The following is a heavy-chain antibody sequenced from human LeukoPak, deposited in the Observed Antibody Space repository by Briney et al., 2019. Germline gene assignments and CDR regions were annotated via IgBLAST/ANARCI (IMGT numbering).Heavy chain of an antibody. CDR2: INHSGST. Sequence: SETLSLTCAVYGGSFSGYYWSWIRQPPGKGLEWIGEINHSGSTNYNPSLKSRVTISVDTSKNQFSLKLSSVTAADTAVYYCARQRTTYYYDSSGYALYYYYYMDVWGKGTTVTISS. CDR3: ARQRTTYYYDSSGYALYYYYYMDV. V-gene: IGHV4-34*01. J-gene: IGHJ6*03. CDR1: GGSFSGYY. D-gene: IGHD3-22*01.